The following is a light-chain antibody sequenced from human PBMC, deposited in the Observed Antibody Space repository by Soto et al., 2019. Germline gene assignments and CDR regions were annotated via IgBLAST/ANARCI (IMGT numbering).Light chain of an antibody. CDR3: QQYYSYPFT. J-gene: IGKJ4*01. Sequence: AIRMTQSPSSLSASTGDRVTITCRASQGISSYLAWYQQKVGKAPKLLIYAASTLQSGVPSRFSGSGSGTDFTLTISCLQSEDFVTYYCQQYYSYPFTFGGGTKVEIK. V-gene: IGKV1-8*01. CDR1: QGISSY. CDR2: AAS.